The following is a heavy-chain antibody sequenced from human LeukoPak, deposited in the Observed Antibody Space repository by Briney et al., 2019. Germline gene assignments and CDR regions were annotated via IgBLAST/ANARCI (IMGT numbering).Heavy chain of an antibody. D-gene: IGHD3-3*01. CDR1: GFNFNTH. V-gene: IGHV3-30-3*01. CDR2: IPYSGNNK. CDR3: ARGWVYDFWSGYYTAFDP. J-gene: IGHJ5*02. Sequence: PARSLRLSCAASGFNFNTHMHWVRQAPGKGLEWVATIPYSGNNKYYADSVKGRFTISRDNSKNTLYLQMDSLRVEDSAVYYCARGWVYDFWSGYYTAFDPWGQGTLVTVSS.